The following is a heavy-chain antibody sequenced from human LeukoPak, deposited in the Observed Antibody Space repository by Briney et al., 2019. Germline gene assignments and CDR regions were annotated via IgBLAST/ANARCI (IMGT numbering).Heavy chain of an antibody. J-gene: IGHJ4*02. D-gene: IGHD6-13*01. CDR3: ARQYSSSWYALGYLDY. Sequence: AGSLRRSCAASGFTVSSYCMSWVRQAPGNGLEWVSNIKQDGSEKFYVASVKGRFTISRDNAKNSLYLQMNSLRADDTALYYCARQYSSSWYALGYLDYWGQRTLVTVSS. CDR2: IKQDGSEK. V-gene: IGHV3-7*01. CDR1: GFTVSSYC.